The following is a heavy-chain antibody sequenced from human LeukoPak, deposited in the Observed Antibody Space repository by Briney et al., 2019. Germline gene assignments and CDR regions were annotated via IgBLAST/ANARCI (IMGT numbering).Heavy chain of an antibody. CDR2: IIPILGIA. J-gene: IGHJ4*02. D-gene: IGHD6-13*01. V-gene: IGHV1-69*04. Sequence: SVKVSCKASGGTFSSYAISWVRQAPGQGLEWMGRIIPILGIANYAQKFQGRVTITADKSTSTAYMELSSLRSEDTAVYYCARNSYSSSWYNGAFDYWGQGTLVTVSS. CDR1: GGTFSSYA. CDR3: ARNSYSSSWYNGAFDY.